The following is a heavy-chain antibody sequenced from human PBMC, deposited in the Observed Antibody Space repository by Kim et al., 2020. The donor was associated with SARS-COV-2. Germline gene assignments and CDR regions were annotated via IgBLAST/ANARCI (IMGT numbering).Heavy chain of an antibody. V-gene: IGHV3-21*01. J-gene: IGHJ6*02. CDR1: GFTFSSYS. CDR2: ISSSSSYI. Sequence: GGSLRLSCAASGFTFSSYSMNWVRQAPGKGLEWVSSISSSSSYIYYADSVKGRFTISRDNAKNSLYLQMNSLRAEDTAVYYCAIGGATMKTYYYGMDVWGQGTTVTVSS. CDR3: AIGGATMKTYYYGMDV.